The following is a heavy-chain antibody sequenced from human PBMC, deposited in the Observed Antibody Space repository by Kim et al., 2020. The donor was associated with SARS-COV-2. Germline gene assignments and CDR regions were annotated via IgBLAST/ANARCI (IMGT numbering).Heavy chain of an antibody. CDR1: GFTFTGYA. CDR3: MKGGWGWIWDH. V-gene: IGHV3-23*01. J-gene: IGHJ4*02. D-gene: IGHD2-2*03. Sequence: GGSLRLSCTTSGFTFTGYAMSWVRQAPGKGLEWVSSIDGSDGTTYYVDSVKGRFTISRDNSTNTLYLQMNSLRADDTAVYYCMKGGWGWIWDHWGQGT. CDR2: IDGSDGTT.